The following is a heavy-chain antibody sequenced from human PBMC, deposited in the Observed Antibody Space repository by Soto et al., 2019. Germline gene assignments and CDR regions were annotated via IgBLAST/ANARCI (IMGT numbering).Heavy chain of an antibody. CDR3: ANDYGDYKSYYGMDV. D-gene: IGHD4-17*01. CDR1: GASVTSSTYY. CDR2: FYYSGST. Sequence: QLQLQESGPGLVKPSETLSLTCTVSGASVTSSTYYWGWIRQPPGKGLEWIGSFYYSGSTYYNPSLRSRVTISVDTSKNQVSLKLTSVTAADTAVYYCANDYGDYKSYYGMDVWGQGTTVTVSS. V-gene: IGHV4-39*01. J-gene: IGHJ6*02.